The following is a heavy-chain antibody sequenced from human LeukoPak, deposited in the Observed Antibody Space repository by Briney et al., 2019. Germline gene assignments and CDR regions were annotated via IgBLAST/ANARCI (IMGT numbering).Heavy chain of an antibody. J-gene: IGHJ3*02. Sequence: SETLSLTCTVPGGSISSYYWSWIRQPAGKGLEWIGRIYTSGSTNYNPSLESRVTMSVDTSKNQFSLKLSSVTAADTAVYYCARGDDSSGYSDAFDIWGQGTMVTVSS. D-gene: IGHD3-22*01. CDR2: IYTSGST. CDR3: ARGDDSSGYSDAFDI. CDR1: GGSISSYY. V-gene: IGHV4-4*07.